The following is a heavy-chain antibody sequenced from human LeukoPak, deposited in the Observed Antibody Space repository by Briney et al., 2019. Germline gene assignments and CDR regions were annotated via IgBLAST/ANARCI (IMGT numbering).Heavy chain of an antibody. CDR1: GDSINSRSGW. D-gene: IGHD2-21*01. CDR2: IFETGST. V-gene: IGHV4-39*07. CDR3: ARESPNSQRFDP. J-gene: IGHJ5*02. Sequence: PSETLSLTCTVSGDSINSRSGWWSWVRQPPGTGLEWIGEIFETGSTYYNPSLKSRVTMSVDTSKNQFSLKLSSVTAADTAVYYCARESPNSQRFDPWGQGTLVTVSS.